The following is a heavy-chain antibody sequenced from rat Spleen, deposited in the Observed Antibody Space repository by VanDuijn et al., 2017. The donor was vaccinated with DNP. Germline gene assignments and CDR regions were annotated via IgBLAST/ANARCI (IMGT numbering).Heavy chain of an antibody. CDR2: IWTGGST. Sequence: QVQLKESGPGLVQPSQTLSLTCTVSGFSLTNYHVHWVRQPPGKGLEWMGIIWTGGSTDYNSALKYRQSISRDTSKSQVFLKMNSLQTEDTAMYFCARSGYPGTYYYAMDAWGQGTSVTVSS. CDR1: GFSLTNYH. V-gene: IGHV2-27*01. CDR3: ARSGYPGTYYYAMDA. J-gene: IGHJ4*01. D-gene: IGHD1-4*01.